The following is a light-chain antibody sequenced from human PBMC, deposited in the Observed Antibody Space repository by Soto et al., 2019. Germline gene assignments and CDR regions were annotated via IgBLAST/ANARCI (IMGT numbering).Light chain of an antibody. CDR3: GTWDSSLSSWV. Sequence: QSVLTQPPSVSAAPGQRVTISCSGSYSNIGNNYVSWYQQFPRTAPKLLIYDNNKRPSGTPDRFSGSKSGTSATLGITGLQTGDEADYYCGTWDSSLSSWVFGGGTKVTVL. J-gene: IGLJ3*02. V-gene: IGLV1-51*01. CDR1: YSNIGNNY. CDR2: DNN.